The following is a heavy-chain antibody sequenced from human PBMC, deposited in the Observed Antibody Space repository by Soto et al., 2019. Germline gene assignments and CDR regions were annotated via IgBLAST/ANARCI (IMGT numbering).Heavy chain of an antibody. J-gene: IGHJ5*02. CDR3: ARERITIFGVSPPNWFDP. D-gene: IGHD3-3*01. Sequence: GGSLRLSCAASGFTFSDYSMSWVRQAPGKGLEWVSSISSSSGYIYYADSVKGRFTISRDNAKNSLYLQMNSLRADDTAVYYCARERITIFGVSPPNWFDPWGQGTLVTVSS. CDR1: GFTFSDYS. CDR2: ISSSSGYI. V-gene: IGHV3-21*01.